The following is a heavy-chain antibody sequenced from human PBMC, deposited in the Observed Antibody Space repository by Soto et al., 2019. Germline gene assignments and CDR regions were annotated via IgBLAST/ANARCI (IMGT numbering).Heavy chain of an antibody. D-gene: IGHD1-26*01. CDR3: ARGRRYTGRHDAFDI. CDR2: IDYSGSS. Sequence: SETLSLTCTVSGGSISTYYWSWIRQPPGKELEWIAYIDYSGSSSYNPSLKSRVTISIDTSKNQFSLKLNSVTAADTALYYCARGRRYTGRHDAFDIWGQGTMVTVSS. V-gene: IGHV4-59*01. CDR1: GGSISTYY. J-gene: IGHJ3*02.